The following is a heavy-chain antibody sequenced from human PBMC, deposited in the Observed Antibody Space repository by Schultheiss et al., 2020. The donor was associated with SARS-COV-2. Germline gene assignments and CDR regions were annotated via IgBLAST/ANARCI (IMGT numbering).Heavy chain of an antibody. D-gene: IGHD6-19*01. CDR3: ARQRTGYGSGWYPEGWFDP. CDR1: GGSISSISSSTYY. V-gene: IGHV4-39*01. CDR2: IFYSGST. Sequence: SETLSLTCTVSGGSISSISSSTYYWGWIRQPPGKGLEWIGNIFYSGSTYYNPSLKSRVTISVDTSKNQFSLKLSSVTAADTAVYYCARQRTGYGSGWYPEGWFDPWGQGTLVTVSS. J-gene: IGHJ5*02.